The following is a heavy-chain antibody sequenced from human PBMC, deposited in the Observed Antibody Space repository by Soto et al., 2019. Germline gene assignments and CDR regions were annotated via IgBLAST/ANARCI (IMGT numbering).Heavy chain of an antibody. CDR2: IIPIFGTA. CDR1: GGTFSSCA. Sequence: SSVKVSCKAAGGTFSSCAISWVRQAPGQGLEWMGGIIPIFGTANYAQKFQGRVTITADKSTSTAYMELSSLRSEDTAVYYCARDRAPVYSSSWYSWFDPWGQGTLVTVSS. D-gene: IGHD6-13*01. CDR3: ARDRAPVYSSSWYSWFDP. J-gene: IGHJ5*02. V-gene: IGHV1-69*06.